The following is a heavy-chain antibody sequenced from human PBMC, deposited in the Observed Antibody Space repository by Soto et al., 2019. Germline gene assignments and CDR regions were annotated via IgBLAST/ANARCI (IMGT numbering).Heavy chain of an antibody. V-gene: IGHV1-2*02. CDR3: ARVNMPWAGDMDV. Sequence: QVQLVQSGAEVKKPGASVKVSCKGSGYTFTGDYMHWVRQAPGQGLEWMGWINPNSGATNYAQKFQCRVTMTRDTSISTAYMEMRRLISDDTDVYYCARVNMPWAGDMDVWGQGTTVTV. D-gene: IGHD2-2*01. CDR2: INPNSGAT. CDR1: GYTFTGDY. J-gene: IGHJ6*02.